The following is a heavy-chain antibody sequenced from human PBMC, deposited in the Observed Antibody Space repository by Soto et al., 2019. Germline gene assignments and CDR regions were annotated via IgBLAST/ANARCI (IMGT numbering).Heavy chain of an antibody. J-gene: IGHJ5*02. V-gene: IGHV4-31*03. CDR1: GGSMSSGGYY. CDR3: ARGRSSWPDKYNWFDP. D-gene: IGHD6-13*01. Sequence: QVQLQESGPGLVKPSQTLSHTCTVSGGSMSSGGYYWSWIRQHPGKGLEWIGYIYYSGSTYYNPSLKSRVTISVDTSKNQFSLKLSSVTAADTAVYYCARGRSSWPDKYNWFDPWGQGTLVTVSS. CDR2: IYYSGST.